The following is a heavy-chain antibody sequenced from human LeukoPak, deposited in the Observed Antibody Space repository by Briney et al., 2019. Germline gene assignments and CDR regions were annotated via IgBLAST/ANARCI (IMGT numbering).Heavy chain of an antibody. CDR3: ASPRRIAAAGTGYYYYYYMDV. Sequence: ASVTVSCKASGYTFTSYAMNWVRQAPGQGLEWMGWINTNTGNPTYAQGFTGRFVFSLDTSVSTAYLQISSLKAEDTAVYYCASPRRIAAAGTGYYYYYYMDVWGKGTTVTVSS. V-gene: IGHV7-4-1*02. CDR2: INTNTGNP. J-gene: IGHJ6*03. D-gene: IGHD6-13*01. CDR1: GYTFTSYA.